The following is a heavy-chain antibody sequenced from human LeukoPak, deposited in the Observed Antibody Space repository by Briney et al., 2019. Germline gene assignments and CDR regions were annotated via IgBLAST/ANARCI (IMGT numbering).Heavy chain of an antibody. V-gene: IGHV3-23*01. D-gene: IGHD2-2*01. J-gene: IGHJ4*02. Sequence: TGGSLRLSCAASGFTFSSYAMSWVRQAPGKGLEWVSAISGSGGSTYYADSVKGRFTISRDNAKNSLYLQMNSLRAEDTAVYYCARGRYCSSTSCRSFDYWGQGTLVTVSS. CDR1: GFTFSSYA. CDR3: ARGRYCSSTSCRSFDY. CDR2: ISGSGGST.